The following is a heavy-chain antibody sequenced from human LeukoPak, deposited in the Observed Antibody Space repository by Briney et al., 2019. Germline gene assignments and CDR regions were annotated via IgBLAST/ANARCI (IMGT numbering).Heavy chain of an antibody. CDR1: GGSFSGYY. J-gene: IGHJ5*02. CDR3: ARRGFDP. CDR2: INHSGSN. Sequence: SETLSLTCAVYGGSFSGYYWSWIRQPPGKGLEWIGEINHSGSNNYNPSLKSRVTISVDTSKNQFSLKLSSVTAADTAVYYCARRGFDPWGQGTLVTVSS. V-gene: IGHV4-34*01.